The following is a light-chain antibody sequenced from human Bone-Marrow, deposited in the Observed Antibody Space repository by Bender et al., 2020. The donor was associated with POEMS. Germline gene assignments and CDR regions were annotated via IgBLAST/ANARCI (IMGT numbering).Light chain of an antibody. CDR3: ASYTYTTTRV. Sequence: QSALTQPPSASGSPGQSITISCTGSSSDVGDYDYVSWYQQHPGKAPKLIIYDVTNRPSGVSDRFSASKSGNTASLTISGLQAEDEATYYCASYTYTTTRVFGGGTKLTVL. V-gene: IGLV2-14*03. J-gene: IGLJ3*02. CDR1: SSDVGDYDY. CDR2: DVT.